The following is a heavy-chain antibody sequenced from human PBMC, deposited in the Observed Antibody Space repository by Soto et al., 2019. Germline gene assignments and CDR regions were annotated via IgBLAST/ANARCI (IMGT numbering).Heavy chain of an antibody. Sequence: QITLKESGPTLVKPTQTLTLTCTLSGFSLTTSGVGVGWIRQPPGKALEWLALIYWDETKRYSPSLKTRLTITXXTXKXLVVLTMTNMDPVDTATYYCAQRRRYSSSWYVGFDYWGQGTLVTVSS. CDR3: AQRRRYSSSWYVGFDY. CDR2: IYWDETK. J-gene: IGHJ4*02. D-gene: IGHD6-13*01. V-gene: IGHV2-5*02. CDR1: GFSLTTSGVG.